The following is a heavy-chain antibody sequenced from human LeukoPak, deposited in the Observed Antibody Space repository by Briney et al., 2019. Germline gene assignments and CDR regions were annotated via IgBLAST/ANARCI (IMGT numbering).Heavy chain of an antibody. CDR1: GFTFSSYW. Sequence: PGGSLRLSCAASGFTFSSYWMSWVRQAPGKGLEWVANIKQDGSEKYYVDSVKGRFTISRDNAKNSLYLQMNSLRAEDTAVYYCARDLGGIVVVPAAYDYWGQGTLVTVSS. V-gene: IGHV3-7*01. CDR2: IKQDGSEK. J-gene: IGHJ4*02. CDR3: ARDLGGIVVVPAAYDY. D-gene: IGHD2-2*01.